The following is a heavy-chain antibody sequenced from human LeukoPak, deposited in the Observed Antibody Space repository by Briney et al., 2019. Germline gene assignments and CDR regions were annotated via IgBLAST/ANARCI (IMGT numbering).Heavy chain of an antibody. V-gene: IGHV1-2*02. CDR1: GYTSTGYY. CDR2: INPNSGGT. D-gene: IGHD7-27*01. CDR3: AKDGDAGALDI. J-gene: IGHJ3*02. Sequence: ASVKVSCKASGYTSTGYYMRWVRQAPGQGLEWMGWINPNSGGTNYAQKFQGRVTMTRDTSISTAYMELSRLSSDDTAVYYCAKDGDAGALDIGGQGTMVTVSS.